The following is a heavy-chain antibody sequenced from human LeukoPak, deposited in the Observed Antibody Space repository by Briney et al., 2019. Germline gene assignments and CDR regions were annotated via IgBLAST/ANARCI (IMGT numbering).Heavy chain of an antibody. D-gene: IGHD3-3*01. CDR1: GYTFTGYY. Sequence: ASVKVSCKASGYTFTGYYMHWVRQAPGQGLEWMGWINPNSGGTNYAQKFQGRVTMTRDTSISTAYMELSSLRSEDTAVYYCARGLTIFGVVISKNDAFDIWGQGTMVTVSS. CDR3: ARGLTIFGVVISKNDAFDI. J-gene: IGHJ3*02. V-gene: IGHV1-2*02. CDR2: INPNSGGT.